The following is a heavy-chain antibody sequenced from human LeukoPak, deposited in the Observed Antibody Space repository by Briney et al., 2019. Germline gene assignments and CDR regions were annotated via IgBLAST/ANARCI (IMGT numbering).Heavy chain of an antibody. CDR3: ATRGKFRDY. D-gene: IGHD3-10*01. J-gene: IGHJ4*02. CDR2: INHSGGT. CDR1: GGSFSGYY. V-gene: IGHV4-34*01. Sequence: SETLSLTCAVYGGSFSGYYWSWIRQPPGKGLEWIGEINHSGGTNYNPSLKSRVTISVDTSKNQFSLKLSSVAAADTAVYYCATRGKFRDYWGQGTLVTVSS.